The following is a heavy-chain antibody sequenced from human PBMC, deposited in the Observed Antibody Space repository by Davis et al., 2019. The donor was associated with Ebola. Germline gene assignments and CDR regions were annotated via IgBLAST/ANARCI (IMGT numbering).Heavy chain of an antibody. D-gene: IGHD1-14*01. Sequence: GESLKISCAASGFTFSDYYMSWIRQAPGKGLEWVSYISSSGSTIYYADSVKGRFTISRDNAKNSLYLQMNSLRAEDTAVYYCARNPYRRYFDYWGQGTLVTVSS. J-gene: IGHJ4*02. CDR2: ISSSGSTI. CDR3: ARNPYRRYFDY. V-gene: IGHV3-11*01. CDR1: GFTFSDYY.